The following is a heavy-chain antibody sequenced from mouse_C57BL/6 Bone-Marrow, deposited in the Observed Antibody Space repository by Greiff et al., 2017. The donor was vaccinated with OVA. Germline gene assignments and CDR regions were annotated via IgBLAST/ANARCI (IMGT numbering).Heavy chain of an antibody. J-gene: IGHJ1*03. V-gene: IGHV1-58*01. Sequence: EVQLQQSGAELVRPGSSVKMSCKTSGYTFTSYGINWVKQRPGQGLEWIGYIYIGNGYTEYNEKFKGKATLTSDTSSSTAYMQLSSLTSEDSAIYCSARRKGYDGYDWYFDGWGTGTTVTVSS. CDR2: IYIGNGYT. D-gene: IGHD2-3*01. CDR1: GYTFTSYG. CDR3: ARRKGYDGYDWYFDG.